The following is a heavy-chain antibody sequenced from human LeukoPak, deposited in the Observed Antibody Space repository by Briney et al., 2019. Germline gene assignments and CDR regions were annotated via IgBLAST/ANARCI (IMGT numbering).Heavy chain of an antibody. J-gene: IGHJ4*02. CDR2: INHSGST. CDR1: GGSFSGYY. D-gene: IGHD6-19*01. Sequence: SETLSLTCAVYGGSFSGYYWSWIRQPPGKGLEWIGEINHSGSTNYNPSLKSRVTISVDTSKNQFSLKLSSVTAADTAVYYCARRSGWLFDYWGQGTLVTVSS. V-gene: IGHV4-34*01. CDR3: ARRSGWLFDY.